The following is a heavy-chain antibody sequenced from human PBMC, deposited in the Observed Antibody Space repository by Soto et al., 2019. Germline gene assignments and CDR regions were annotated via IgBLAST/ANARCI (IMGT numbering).Heavy chain of an antibody. J-gene: IGHJ6*02. V-gene: IGHV4-34*01. CDR2: INHSGST. Sequence: PSETLSLTCAVYGGSFSGYYWSWIRQPPGKGLEWIGEINHSGSTNYNPSLKSRVTISVDTSKNQFSLKLSSVTAADTAVYYCARGRSPRLTGYYKRNYYYYGMDVWGQGTTVTV. CDR3: ARGRSPRLTGYYKRNYYYYGMDV. CDR1: GGSFSGYY. D-gene: IGHD3-9*01.